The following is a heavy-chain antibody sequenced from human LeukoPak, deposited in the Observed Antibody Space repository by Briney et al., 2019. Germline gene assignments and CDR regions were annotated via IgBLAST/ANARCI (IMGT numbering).Heavy chain of an antibody. CDR3: VKSSYYDSTSDRDYFDY. Sequence: GGSLRLSCAASGFTFSSYAMNWVRQAPGKGLEWVAVLSFTGGSTYYADSVKGRFTISRDNAKNTLHMQMNSLRVEDTAVYYCVKSSYYDSTSDRDYFDYWGQGTLVTVSS. D-gene: IGHD3-16*01. CDR1: GFTFSSYA. V-gene: IGHV3-23*01. CDR2: LSFTGGST. J-gene: IGHJ4*02.